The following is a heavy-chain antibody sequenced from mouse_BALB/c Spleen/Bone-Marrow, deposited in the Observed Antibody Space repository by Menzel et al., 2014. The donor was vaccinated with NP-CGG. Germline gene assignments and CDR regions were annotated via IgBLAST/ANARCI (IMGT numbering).Heavy chain of an antibody. CDR1: GFTFSSYG. D-gene: IGHD1-1*01. J-gene: IGHJ4*01. Sequence: EVKLMESGADLVKPGGSLKLSCAGSGFTFSSYGMSWVRQTPDKRLEWVATISSGGTYTYYPDSVKGRFTISRDNAKHTLYLQMSSLESEDTAMYYCARQGTTVVAPAMDYWGQGTSVTVSS. CDR3: ARQGTTVVAPAMDY. CDR2: ISSGGTYT. V-gene: IGHV5-6*01.